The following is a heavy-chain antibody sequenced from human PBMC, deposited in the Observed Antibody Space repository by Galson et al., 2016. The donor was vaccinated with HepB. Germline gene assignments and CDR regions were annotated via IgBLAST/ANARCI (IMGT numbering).Heavy chain of an antibody. CDR2: IHTSGST. CDR3: ARGVYDFWSGYPEYYFEY. D-gene: IGHD3-3*01. Sequence: TLSLTCTVSGASIRSGSYYWSWIRQPAGKGLEWIGRIHTSGSTKYNPSLRRRVTISVDTSKNQFSLELSSVTAADTAVYYCARGVYDFWSGYPEYYFEYWGQGTLVTVSS. CDR1: GASIRSGSYY. J-gene: IGHJ4*02. V-gene: IGHV4-61*02.